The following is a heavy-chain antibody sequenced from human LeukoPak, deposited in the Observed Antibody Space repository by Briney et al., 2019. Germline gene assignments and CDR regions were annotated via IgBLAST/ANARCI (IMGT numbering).Heavy chain of an antibody. CDR2: INHSGST. V-gene: IGHV4-34*01. D-gene: IGHD1-7*01. CDR1: GGSFSGYY. Sequence: KPSETLSLTCAVYGGSFSGYYWGWIRQPPGKGLEWIGEINHSGSTNYNPSLKSRVTISVDTSKNQFSLKLSSVTAADTAVYYCARRTGTTLGYWGQGTLVTVSS. J-gene: IGHJ4*02. CDR3: ARRTGTTLGY.